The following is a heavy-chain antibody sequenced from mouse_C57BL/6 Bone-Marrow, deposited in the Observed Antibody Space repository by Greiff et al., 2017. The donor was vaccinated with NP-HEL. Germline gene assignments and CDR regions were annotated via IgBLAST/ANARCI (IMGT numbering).Heavy chain of an antibody. Sequence: QVQLQQPGAELVRPGTSVKLSCKASGYTFTSYWMHWVKQRPGQGLEWIGVIDPSDSYTNYNQKFKGKATLTVDTSSSTAYMQRSSLTSEDSAVYYCARGGGNYEAWFAYWGQGTLVTVSA. V-gene: IGHV1-59*01. CDR2: IDPSDSYT. CDR3: ARGGGNYEAWFAY. D-gene: IGHD2-1*01. J-gene: IGHJ3*01. CDR1: GYTFTSYW.